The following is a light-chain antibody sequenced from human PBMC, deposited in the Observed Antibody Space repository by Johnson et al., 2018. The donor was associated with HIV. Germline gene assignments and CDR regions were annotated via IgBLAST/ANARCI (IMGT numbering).Light chain of an antibody. CDR1: TSNIGKNY. V-gene: IGLV1-51*01. CDR3: GTWDSSLSSYV. CDR2: DNN. Sequence: QSVLTQPPSVSAAPGQKVTISCSGSTSNIGKNYVSWYQQVPGTAPKLLIYDNNKRPSGIPGRFSGSKSGTSATLGITGLQTGDEADYYCGTWDSSLSSYVFGIGTKVTV. J-gene: IGLJ1*01.